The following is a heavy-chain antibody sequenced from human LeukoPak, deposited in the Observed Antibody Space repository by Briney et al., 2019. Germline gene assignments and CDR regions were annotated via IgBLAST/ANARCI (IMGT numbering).Heavy chain of an antibody. CDR3: AIMHGYYDGSGYWVQ. D-gene: IGHD3-22*01. J-gene: IGHJ1*01. Sequence: GGSLRLPCAASGFTFGSYGMSWVRQAPGKGLEWVSFITPNADRTSYADSVEGRFTISRDNPRNTLYMQMNSLRDEDTALYYCAIMHGYYDGSGYWVQWGQGTLVTVSS. CDR2: ITPNADRT. CDR1: GFTFGSYG. V-gene: IGHV3-23*01.